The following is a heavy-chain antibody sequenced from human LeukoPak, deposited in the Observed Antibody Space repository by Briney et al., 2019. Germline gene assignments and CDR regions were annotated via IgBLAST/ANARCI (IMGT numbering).Heavy chain of an antibody. D-gene: IGHD5-12*01. Sequence: PSETLSLTCAVSGYSISSGYYWGRIRQPPGKGLEWIGSIYHSGSTYYNPSLKSRVTISVDTSKNQFSLKLSSVTAADTAVYYCARHDRYSGYDFGYWGQGTLVTVSS. CDR2: IYHSGST. CDR3: ARHDRYSGYDFGY. V-gene: IGHV4-38-2*01. CDR1: GYSISSGYY. J-gene: IGHJ4*02.